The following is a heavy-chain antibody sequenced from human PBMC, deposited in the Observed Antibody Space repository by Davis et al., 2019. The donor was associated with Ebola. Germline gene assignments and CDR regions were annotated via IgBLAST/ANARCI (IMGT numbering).Heavy chain of an antibody. V-gene: IGHV3-21*01. CDR2: ISSSGTYI. D-gene: IGHD5/OR15-5a*01. CDR3: ARQHDPSTPAPGF. J-gene: IGHJ4*02. CDR1: GFTFSGYT. Sequence: GGSLRLSCAASGFTFSGYTMNWVRQAPGKGLEWVSSISSSGTYIYYADSVKGRFTISRDNAKNSLYLQTDSLRAEDTAVYYCARQHDPSTPAPGFWGQGTLVTVSS.